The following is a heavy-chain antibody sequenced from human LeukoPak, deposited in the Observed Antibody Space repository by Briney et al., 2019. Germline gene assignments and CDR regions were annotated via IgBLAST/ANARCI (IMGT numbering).Heavy chain of an antibody. CDR3: AKGLQQWLVRWVDY. CDR2: ISGSGGST. CDR1: GFPFSSYA. V-gene: IGHV3-23*01. Sequence: PGGSLSLSCAASGFPFSSYAMSWVRQAPGKGLEWVSAISGSGGSTYYADSVKGRFTISRDNSKNTLYLQMNSLRAEDTAVYYCAKGLQQWLVRWVDYWGQGTLVTVSS. D-gene: IGHD6-19*01. J-gene: IGHJ4*02.